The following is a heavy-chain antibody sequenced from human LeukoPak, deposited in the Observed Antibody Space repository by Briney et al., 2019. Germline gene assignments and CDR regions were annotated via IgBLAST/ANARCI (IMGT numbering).Heavy chain of an antibody. CDR1: GFTFSSYA. CDR3: AKVSYDYGDYVDAFDI. V-gene: IGHV3-23*01. J-gene: IGHJ3*02. CDR2: ISGSGGST. Sequence: AGSLRLSCAASGFTFSSYAMSWVRQAPGKGLEWVSAISGSGGSTYYAGSVKGRFTISRDNSKNTLYLQMNSLRAEDTAVYYCAKVSYDYGDYVDAFDIWGQGTMVTVSS. D-gene: IGHD4-17*01.